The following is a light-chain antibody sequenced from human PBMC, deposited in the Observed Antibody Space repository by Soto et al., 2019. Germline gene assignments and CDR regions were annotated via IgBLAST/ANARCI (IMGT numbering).Light chain of an antibody. CDR1: QSLRSS. V-gene: IGKV3-15*01. Sequence: VMTQSPATLSVSPGERATLSCRASQSLRSSLAWYQQKPGQAPRLLIYGASTRATGIPARFSGSGSGTEFTLPISSLQSEDFAVYFWQQYNIWPQTFGQGTKVEIK. J-gene: IGKJ1*01. CDR3: QQYNIWPQT. CDR2: GAS.